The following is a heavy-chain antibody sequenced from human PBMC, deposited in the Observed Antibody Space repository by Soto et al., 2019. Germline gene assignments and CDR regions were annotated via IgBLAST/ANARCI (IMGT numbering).Heavy chain of an antibody. J-gene: IGHJ4*02. CDR3: ARALSSAAGLYFDF. CDR2: IHTTDGT. V-gene: IGHV4-4*07. D-gene: IGHD6-13*01. CDR1: GVSISSYY. Sequence: SETLSLTCTVSGVSISSYYWSWIRQPAGKGMEWIGRIHTTDGTNYNPSLKSRVTMSIGTSNNQFSLKLSSLTAADTAVYYCARALSSAAGLYFDFWGQGTLVTVSS.